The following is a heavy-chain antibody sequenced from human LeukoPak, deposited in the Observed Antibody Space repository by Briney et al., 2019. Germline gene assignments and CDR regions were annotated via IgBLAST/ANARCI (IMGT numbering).Heavy chain of an antibody. CDR3: ARQYYDFWSGGGFDY. CDR2: ISSSSSTI. CDR1: GFTFSSYS. D-gene: IGHD3-3*01. Sequence: GGPLRLSCAASGFTFSSYSMNWVRQAPGKGLEWVSYISSSSSTIYYADSVKGRFTISRDNAKNSLYLQMNSLRAEDTAVYYCARQYYDFWSGGGFDYWGQGTLVTVSS. J-gene: IGHJ4*02. V-gene: IGHV3-48*01.